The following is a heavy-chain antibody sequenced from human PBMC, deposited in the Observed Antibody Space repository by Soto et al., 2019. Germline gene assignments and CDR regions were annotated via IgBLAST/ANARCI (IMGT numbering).Heavy chain of an antibody. CDR1: GYTFTSYA. Sequence: ASVKVSCKASGYTFTSYAMHWVRQAPGQRLEWMGWINAGNGNTKYSQKFQGRVTITRDTTASTAYMEQSRLKTEDTAVYYCARVDYGDLFDYWGQGTLVTVSS. V-gene: IGHV1-3*01. CDR2: INAGNGNT. D-gene: IGHD4-17*01. CDR3: ARVDYGDLFDY. J-gene: IGHJ4*02.